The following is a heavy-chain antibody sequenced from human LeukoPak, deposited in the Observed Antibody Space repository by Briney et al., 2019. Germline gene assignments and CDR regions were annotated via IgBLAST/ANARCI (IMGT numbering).Heavy chain of an antibody. J-gene: IGHJ6*02. CDR1: GFTFSSYG. CDR2: ISYDGSSK. V-gene: IGHV3-30*18. Sequence: GGSLRLSCAASGFTFSSYGMHWVRQAPGKGLEWVAVISYDGSSKYYADSVKGRFTISGDNSKNTLYLQMNSLRADDTAVYYCAKDPYDSSGSLGMDVWGQGTTVTVSS. D-gene: IGHD3-22*01. CDR3: AKDPYDSSGSLGMDV.